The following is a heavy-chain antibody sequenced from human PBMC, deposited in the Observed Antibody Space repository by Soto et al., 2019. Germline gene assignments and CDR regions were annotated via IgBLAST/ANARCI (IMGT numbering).Heavy chain of an antibody. V-gene: IGHV4-31*03. D-gene: IGHD4-17*01. CDR2: IYYSGST. CDR1: GGSISSGGYY. CDR3: ARDYGDDQGGGAFDI. J-gene: IGHJ3*02. Sequence: SETLSLTCTVSGGSISSGGYYWSWIRQHPGKGLEWIGYIYYSGSTYYNPSLKSRVTISVDTSKNQFSLKLSSVTAADTAVYYCARDYGDDQGGGAFDIWGQGTMVTVSS.